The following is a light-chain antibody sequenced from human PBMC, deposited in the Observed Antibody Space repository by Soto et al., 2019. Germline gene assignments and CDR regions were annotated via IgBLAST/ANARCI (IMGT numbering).Light chain of an antibody. CDR2: AAS. CDR1: QGISSY. Sequence: AIRMSQSPSAFSASTGDRFTITCRASQGISSYLAWYQQKPGKAPKLLIYAASSLQSGVPSRFSGSGSGTEFTLTISSLQPDDFATYYCQQSYSTPLTFGGGTKVDIK. CDR3: QQSYSTPLT. V-gene: IGKV1-8*01. J-gene: IGKJ4*01.